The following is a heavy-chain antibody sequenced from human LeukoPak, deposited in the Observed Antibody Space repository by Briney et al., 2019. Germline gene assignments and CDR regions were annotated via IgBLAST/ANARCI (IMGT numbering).Heavy chain of an antibody. J-gene: IGHJ4*02. V-gene: IGHV3-48*04. CDR3: ARPGSAPYFF. D-gene: IGHD1-14*01. Sequence: GGSLRLSCAASGFTFSSYAMHWVRQAPGKGLEWVSYISSSGSTIYYADSVKGRFTISRDNAKKTLYLQMNSLRAEDTAVYYCARPGSAPYFFWGQGTLVTVSS. CDR1: GFTFSSYA. CDR2: ISSSGSTI.